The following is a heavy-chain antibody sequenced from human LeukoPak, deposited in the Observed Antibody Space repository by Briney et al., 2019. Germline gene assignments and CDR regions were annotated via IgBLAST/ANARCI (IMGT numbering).Heavy chain of an antibody. D-gene: IGHD2-2*01. Sequence: GGSLRLSCAASGFTFSSYAMSWVRQAPGNGLEWVSAVSGSGVSTYYADSVKGRFTISRDNSKNTLYLQMNSLRAEDTAVYYCAKFGNCSRTSCYYYGMDVWGQGTTVTVSS. CDR3: AKFGNCSRTSCYYYGMDV. CDR1: GFTFSSYA. V-gene: IGHV3-23*01. CDR2: VSGSGVST. J-gene: IGHJ6*02.